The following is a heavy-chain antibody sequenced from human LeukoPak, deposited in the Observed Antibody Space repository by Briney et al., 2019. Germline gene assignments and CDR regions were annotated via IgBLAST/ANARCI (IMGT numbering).Heavy chain of an antibody. J-gene: IGHJ4*02. D-gene: IGHD6-19*01. CDR1: GFTFSDYY. Sequence: GGSLRLSCAASGFTFSDYYMTWIRQAPGKGLEWVSYINSSGYTIYYADSVKGRFTISRDNAKNSLYLQMNSLRAEDTAVYYCARDPVGVRYSSGPGAKFDYWGQGTLVTVSS. CDR2: INSSGYTI. CDR3: ARDPVGVRYSSGPGAKFDY. V-gene: IGHV3-11*04.